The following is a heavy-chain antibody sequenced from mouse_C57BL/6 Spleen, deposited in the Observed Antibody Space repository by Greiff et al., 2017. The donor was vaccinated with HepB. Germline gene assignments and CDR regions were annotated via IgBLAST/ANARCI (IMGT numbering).Heavy chain of an antibody. D-gene: IGHD2-1*01. CDR2: IYPRSGNT. V-gene: IGHV1-81*01. CDR3: ARAEVYGNYDYFDY. J-gene: IGHJ2*01. Sequence: VKLMESGAELARPGASVKLSCKASGYTFTSYGISWVKQRTGQGLEWIGEIYPRSGNTYYNEKFKGKATLTADKSSSTAYMELRSLTSEDSAVYFCARAEVYGNYDYFDYWGQGTTLTVSS. CDR1: GYTFTSYG.